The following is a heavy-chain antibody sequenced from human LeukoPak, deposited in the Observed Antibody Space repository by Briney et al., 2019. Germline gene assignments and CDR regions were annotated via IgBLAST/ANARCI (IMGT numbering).Heavy chain of an antibody. CDR3: ARLYSSSWSYYYYYYYMDV. CDR2: MNPNSGNT. D-gene: IGHD6-13*01. V-gene: IGHV1-8*03. CDR1: GYTFTSYD. Sequence: RASVKVSCKASGYTFTSYDINWVRQATGQGLEWMGWMNPNSGNTGYAQKFQGRVTITRNTSISTAYMELSSLRSEDTAVYYCARLYSSSWSYYYYYYYMDVWGKGTTVTVSS. J-gene: IGHJ6*03.